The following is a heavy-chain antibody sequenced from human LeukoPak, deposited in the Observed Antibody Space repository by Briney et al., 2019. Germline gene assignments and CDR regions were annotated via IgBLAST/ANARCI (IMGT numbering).Heavy chain of an antibody. Sequence: ASVKVSCKASGYTFTSYYMHWVRQAPGQGLEWMGIINPSGGSTSYAQKFQGRVTMTRDTSTSTVYMELSSLRSEDTAVYYCARAEGATYTLPVRNYWYFDLWGRGTLVTVSS. J-gene: IGHJ2*01. CDR3: ARAEGATYTLPVRNYWYFDL. CDR1: GYTFTSYY. CDR2: INPSGGST. D-gene: IGHD1-26*01. V-gene: IGHV1-46*01.